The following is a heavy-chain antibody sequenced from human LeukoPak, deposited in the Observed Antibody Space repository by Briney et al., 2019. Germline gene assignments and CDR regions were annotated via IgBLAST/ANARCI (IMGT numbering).Heavy chain of an antibody. CDR3: AKGIRYCSSTSCYYVHYYYGMDV. Sequence: SGGSLRLSCAASGFTFSSYGMHWVRQAPGKGLEWVAVISYDGSDKYYADSVKGRFTISRDNSKNTLYLQMNSLRAEDTAVYYCAKGIRYCSSTSCYYVHYYYGMDVWGQGTTVTVSS. CDR1: GFTFSSYG. J-gene: IGHJ6*02. D-gene: IGHD2-2*01. V-gene: IGHV3-30*18. CDR2: ISYDGSDK.